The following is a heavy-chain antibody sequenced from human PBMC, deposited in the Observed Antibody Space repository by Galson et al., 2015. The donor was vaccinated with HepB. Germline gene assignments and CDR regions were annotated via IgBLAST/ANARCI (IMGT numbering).Heavy chain of an antibody. Sequence: SLRLSCAASGFIFSDHYMDWVRQAPGKGLEWVARTRNKANSYTTEYAASVKGRFTISRDNSENSLFLQMNSLKTEDTAVYYCARGAGTWDAFDIWGQGTMVTVSS. CDR1: GFIFSDHY. D-gene: IGHD1-1*01. CDR2: TRNKANSYTT. CDR3: ARGAGTWDAFDI. V-gene: IGHV3-72*01. J-gene: IGHJ3*02.